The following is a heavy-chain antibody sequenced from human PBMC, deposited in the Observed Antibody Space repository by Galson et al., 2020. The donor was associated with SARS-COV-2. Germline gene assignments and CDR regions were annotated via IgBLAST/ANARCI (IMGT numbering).Heavy chain of an antibody. CDR3: ARVEVGGLLDPYGMDV. Sequence: SVKVSCKASGGTFSSYAISWVRQAPGQGLEWMGGIIPTFGTANYAQKFQGRVTITADESTSTAYMELSSLRSEDTAVYYCARVEVGGLLDPYGMDVWGQGTTVTVSS. CDR1: GGTFSSYA. V-gene: IGHV1-69*13. CDR2: IIPTFGTA. J-gene: IGHJ6*02. D-gene: IGHD3-16*01.